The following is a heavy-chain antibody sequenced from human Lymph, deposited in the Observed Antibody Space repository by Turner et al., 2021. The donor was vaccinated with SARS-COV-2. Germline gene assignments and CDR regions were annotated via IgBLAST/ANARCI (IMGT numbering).Heavy chain of an antibody. D-gene: IGHD3-3*01. J-gene: IGHJ6*02. CDR2: IYSGGST. CDR3: ARDLMEVGGMDV. V-gene: IGHV3-53*01. CDR1: GFTVSSNY. Sequence: EVQLVESGGGLIQPGGSLRLSCAASGFTVSSNYMSWVRQAPGKGLEWVTIIYSGGSTYYADSVKGRLTISRDNSKNTLYLQMNILRAEDTAVYYCARDLMEVGGMDVWGQGTTVTVSS.